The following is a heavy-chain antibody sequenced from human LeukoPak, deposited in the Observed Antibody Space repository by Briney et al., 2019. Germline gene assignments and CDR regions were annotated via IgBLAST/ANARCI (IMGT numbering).Heavy chain of an antibody. CDR2: IYPGDSDT. J-gene: IGHJ3*02. CDR3: ARPDNVPVGLAFDI. CDR1: GYSFASFW. Sequence: GESLNIPCKGSGYSFASFWIGWVRQMAGKGLEWMGIIYPGDSDTRYSPSFQGQVTISVDKSITTAYLQCSSLKASDTAIYYCARPDNVPVGLAFDIWGQGTMVTVSS. D-gene: IGHD4-23*01. V-gene: IGHV5-51*01.